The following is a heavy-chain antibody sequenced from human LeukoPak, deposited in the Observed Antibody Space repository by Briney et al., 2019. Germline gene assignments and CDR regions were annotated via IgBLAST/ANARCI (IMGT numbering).Heavy chain of an antibody. D-gene: IGHD2-2*01. V-gene: IGHV4-34*01. CDR2: INHSGST. CDR3: AGPLGYCSSTSCPSGYYFDY. J-gene: IGHJ4*02. CDR1: GGSFSGYY. Sequence: PSETLSLTCAVYGGSFSGYYWSWIRQPPGEGLEWIGEINHSGSTNYNPSLKSRVTISVDTSKNQFSLKLSSVTAADTAVYYCAGPLGYCSSTSCPSGYYFDYWGQGTLVTVSS.